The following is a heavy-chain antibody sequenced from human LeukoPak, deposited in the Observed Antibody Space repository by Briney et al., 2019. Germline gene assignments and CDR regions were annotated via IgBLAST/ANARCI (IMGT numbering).Heavy chain of an antibody. V-gene: IGHV3-48*01. CDR3: ARGHPLYSGYGDWFDP. CDR2: ISSSSSTI. Sequence: GGSLRLSCAASGFTFSSYEMNWVRQAPGKGLEWVSYISSSSSTIYYADSVKGRFTISRDNAKNSLYLQMNSLRAEDTAVYYCARGHPLYSGYGDWFDPWGQGTLVTVSS. D-gene: IGHD5-12*01. CDR1: GFTFSSYE. J-gene: IGHJ5*02.